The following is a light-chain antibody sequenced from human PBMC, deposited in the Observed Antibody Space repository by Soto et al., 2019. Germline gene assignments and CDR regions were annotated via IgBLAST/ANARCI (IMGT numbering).Light chain of an antibody. CDR2: GAS. J-gene: IGKJ5*01. CDR1: QSVSRR. V-gene: IGKV3-20*01. CDR3: QQYGGSPIT. Sequence: FVLPQSPCTLSLSPGGRSSLSCMASQSVSRRLAWYQQRPGQSPRLLISGASMRASGVPVRFIGGGSGTDFTLTITRLEPEDFAVYYCQQYGGSPITFGLGTLLEV.